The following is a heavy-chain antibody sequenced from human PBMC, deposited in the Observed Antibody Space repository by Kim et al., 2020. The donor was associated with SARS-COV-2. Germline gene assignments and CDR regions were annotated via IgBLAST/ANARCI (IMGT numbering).Heavy chain of an antibody. CDR3: ARSAPLGRYFDY. CDR1: GFTFSSYG. Sequence: GGSLRLSCAASGFTFSSYGMHWVRQAPGKGLEWVAVIWYDGSNKYYADSVKGRFTISRDNSKNTLYLQMNSLRAEDTAVYYCARSAPLGRYFDYWGQGTLVTVSS. J-gene: IGHJ4*02. V-gene: IGHV3-33*01. D-gene: IGHD7-27*01. CDR2: IWYDGSNK.